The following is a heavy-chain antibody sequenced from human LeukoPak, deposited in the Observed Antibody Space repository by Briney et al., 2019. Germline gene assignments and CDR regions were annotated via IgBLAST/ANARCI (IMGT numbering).Heavy chain of an antibody. CDR3: ARTRDDGDIDY. CDR1: GFSPTTSGMC. J-gene: IGHJ4*02. CDR2: IDWAEVK. V-gene: IGHV2-70*20. D-gene: IGHD4-17*01. Sequence: SGPTLVNPTQTLTLTCTFSGFSPTTSGMCMTWGRQPPGKALEWLALIDWAEVKFYSASLRTRLTISMDTSRNQVLLTMTNMDPADAGTYYCARTRDDGDIDYWGQGTLVTVSS.